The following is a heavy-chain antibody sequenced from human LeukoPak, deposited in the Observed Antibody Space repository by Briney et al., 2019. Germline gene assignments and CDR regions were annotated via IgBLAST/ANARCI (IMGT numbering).Heavy chain of an antibody. CDR3: AKLDNCGGDCLFDY. CDR1: GGTFISYA. Sequence: SVKVSCKASGGTFISYAISWVRQAPGQGLEWMGGIIPIFGTANYAQKFQGRVTITADESTSTAYMELSSLRSEDTAVYYCAKLDNCGGDCLFDYWGQGTLVTVSS. V-gene: IGHV1-69*13. J-gene: IGHJ4*02. CDR2: IIPIFGTA. D-gene: IGHD2-21*02.